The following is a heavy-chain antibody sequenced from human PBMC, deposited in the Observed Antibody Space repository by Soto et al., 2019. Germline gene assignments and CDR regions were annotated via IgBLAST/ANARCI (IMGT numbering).Heavy chain of an antibody. CDR3: ARKVVIIRGWFDP. Sequence: QVQLQESGPGLVKPSETLSLTCTVSGGSVSSGSHYWSWIWQPPGKGLEWIGYIYYSGSTRYNPSLKSRVTISVDTSKNQLSLKLSSVTAADTAVYYCARKVVIIRGWFDPWGQGTLVTVSS. V-gene: IGHV4-61*01. CDR1: GGSVSSGSHY. D-gene: IGHD3-3*01. J-gene: IGHJ5*02. CDR2: IYYSGST.